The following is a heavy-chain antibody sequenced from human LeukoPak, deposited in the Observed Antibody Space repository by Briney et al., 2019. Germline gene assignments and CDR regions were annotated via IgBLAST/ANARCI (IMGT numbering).Heavy chain of an antibody. Sequence: GGSLRLSCAASGFTFSSYWMHWVRQAPGKGLVWVSRINSDGRSTTYADSVKGRFTISRDNAKNTLYLQMNSLRAEDTAVYYCARDQLYCSGGICYFDYWGQGTLVTVSS. V-gene: IGHV3-74*01. CDR2: INSDGRST. CDR1: GFTFSSYW. D-gene: IGHD2-15*01. CDR3: ARDQLYCSGGICYFDY. J-gene: IGHJ4*02.